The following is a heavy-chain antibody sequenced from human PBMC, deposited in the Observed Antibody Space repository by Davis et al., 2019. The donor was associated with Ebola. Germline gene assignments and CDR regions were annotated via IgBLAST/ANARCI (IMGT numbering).Heavy chain of an antibody. J-gene: IGHJ6*02. Sequence: GSLRLSCTVSGGSVSSGSYYWSWIRQPPEKGLEWVGYIYYSGSTNCNPSLKSRVTISVDTSKNQFSLKLSSVTAADTAVYYCARLADYYYYGMDVWGQGTTVTVSS. D-gene: IGHD6-6*01. CDR2: IYYSGST. CDR1: GGSVSSGSYY. CDR3: ARLADYYYYGMDV. V-gene: IGHV4-61*01.